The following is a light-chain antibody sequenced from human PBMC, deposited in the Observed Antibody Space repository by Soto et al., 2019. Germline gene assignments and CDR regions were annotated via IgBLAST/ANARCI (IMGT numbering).Light chain of an antibody. CDR2: YDS. V-gene: IGLV3-21*04. Sequence: SYELTQPPSVSVAPEKTATITCGGNNIGDKRVHWYRQKPGQAPVLLISYDSDRPSGIPERFSGSNSGNTATLPISRVEAGDEADYYCQVWDIMTDNYVFGGGTKLTVL. J-gene: IGLJ1*01. CDR1: NIGDKR. CDR3: QVWDIMTDNYV.